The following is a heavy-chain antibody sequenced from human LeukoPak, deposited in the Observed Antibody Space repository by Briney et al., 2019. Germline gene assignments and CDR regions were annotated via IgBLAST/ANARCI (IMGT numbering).Heavy chain of an antibody. J-gene: IGHJ4*02. V-gene: IGHV4-39*02. Sequence: SETLSLTCTVSGGSISSSSYYWGWIRQPPGKGLEWIGSIYYSGSTYYNPSLKSRVTISVDPSKNQFSLKLSSVTAADTAVYYCAREGASRSTSCRNCFDYWGQGTRVTVSS. D-gene: IGHD2-2*01. CDR1: GGSISSSSYY. CDR2: IYYSGST. CDR3: AREGASRSTSCRNCFDY.